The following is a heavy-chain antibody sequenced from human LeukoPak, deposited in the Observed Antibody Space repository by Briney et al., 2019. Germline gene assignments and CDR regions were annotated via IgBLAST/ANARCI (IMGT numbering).Heavy chain of an antibody. CDR2: ISYDGSYK. CDR1: GFTFSSYA. CDR3: ARDRSTGITTADRSFEY. V-gene: IGHV3-30-3*01. D-gene: IGHD2-8*02. J-gene: IGHJ4*02. Sequence: GGSLRLSCAASGFTFSSYAMHWVRQAPGKGLEWVAVISYDGSYKYYADSVRGRFSISRDNSKNTLYLQMDSLGAEDTAVYYCARDRSTGITTADRSFEYWGQGILVSVSS.